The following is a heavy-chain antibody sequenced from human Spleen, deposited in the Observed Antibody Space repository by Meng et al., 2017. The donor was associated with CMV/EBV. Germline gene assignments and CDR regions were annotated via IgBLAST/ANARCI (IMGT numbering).Heavy chain of an antibody. V-gene: IGHV4-4*07. Sequence: VQVQESGQGLVKPSETLSLTCTVSGGSISSYYWSWIRQPAGKGLEWIGRIYTSGSTNYNPSLKSRVTMSVDTSKNQFSLKLSSVTAADTAVYYCARAHGYCSGGSCSEYNWFDPWGQGTLVTVSS. J-gene: IGHJ5*02. CDR1: GGSISSYY. CDR2: IYTSGST. D-gene: IGHD2-15*01. CDR3: ARAHGYCSGGSCSEYNWFDP.